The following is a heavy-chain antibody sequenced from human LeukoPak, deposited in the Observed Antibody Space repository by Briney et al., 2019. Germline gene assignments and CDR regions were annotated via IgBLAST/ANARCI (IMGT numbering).Heavy chain of an antibody. CDR3: ATDGHAYGHGSPQS. Sequence: SGGSLRLSCAASGFTFSDYYMSWIRQAPGRGLEWVSYISSSGGTKYYADSVKGRFTISRDNAKNSYLQMNSLRAEDTAVYYCATDGHAYGHGSPQSWGQGTLVTVS. CDR1: GFTFSDYY. D-gene: IGHD3-10*01. CDR2: ISSSGGTK. J-gene: IGHJ5*02. V-gene: IGHV3-11*01.